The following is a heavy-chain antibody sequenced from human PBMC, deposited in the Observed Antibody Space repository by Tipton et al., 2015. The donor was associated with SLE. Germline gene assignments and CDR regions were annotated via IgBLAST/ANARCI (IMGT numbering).Heavy chain of an antibody. V-gene: IGHV3-11*06. CDR1: GFTLSDYY. CDR2: ISSSSSYI. J-gene: IGHJ4*02. CDR3: ARGGSPGIAVAGYFDY. Sequence: SLRLSCAASGFTLSDYYMSWIRQAPGKGLEWVSYISSSSSYIYYADSVKGRFTISRDNAKNSLYLQMNSLRAEDTAVYYCARGGSPGIAVAGYFDYWGQGTLVTVSS. D-gene: IGHD6-19*01.